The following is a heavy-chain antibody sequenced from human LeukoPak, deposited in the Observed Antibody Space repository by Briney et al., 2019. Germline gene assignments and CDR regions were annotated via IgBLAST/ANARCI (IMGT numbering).Heavy chain of an antibody. Sequence: EASVKVSCKASGYTFTGYYMHWVRQAPGQGLEWMGRINPNSGGTNYAQKFQGRVTMTRDTSISTAYMELSRLRSDDTAVYYCASEQETYYYYGMDVWGQGTTVTVSS. CDR3: ASEQETYYYYGMDV. V-gene: IGHV1-2*06. CDR1: GYTFTGYY. J-gene: IGHJ6*02. CDR2: INPNSGGT.